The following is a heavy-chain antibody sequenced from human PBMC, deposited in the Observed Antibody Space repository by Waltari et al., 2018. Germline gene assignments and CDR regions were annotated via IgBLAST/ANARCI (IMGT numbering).Heavy chain of an antibody. J-gene: IGHJ4*02. CDR2: INHSGST. V-gene: IGHV4-34*01. CDR1: GGSFSGYY. CDR3: ARGLIGVRTFWSGNYFDY. Sequence: QVQLQQWGAGLLKPSETLSLTCAVYGGSFSGYYWSWIRQPPGKGLEWIGEINHSGSTNYNPSLKSRVTISVDTSKNQFSLKLSSVTAADTAVYYCARGLIGVRTFWSGNYFDYWGQGTLVTVSS. D-gene: IGHD3-3*01.